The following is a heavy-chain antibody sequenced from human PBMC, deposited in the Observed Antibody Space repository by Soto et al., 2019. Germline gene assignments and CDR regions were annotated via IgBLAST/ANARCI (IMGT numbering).Heavy chain of an antibody. J-gene: IGHJ6*02. Sequence: GGSLRLSCAASGFTFSSYAMSWVRQAPGEGLEWVSAISGSGGSTYYADSVKGRFTISRDNSKNTLYLQMNSLRAEDTAVYYCAKVPSRYYGMDVWGQGTTVTVSS. CDR3: AKVPSRYYGMDV. CDR2: ISGSGGST. CDR1: GFTFSSYA. V-gene: IGHV3-23*01.